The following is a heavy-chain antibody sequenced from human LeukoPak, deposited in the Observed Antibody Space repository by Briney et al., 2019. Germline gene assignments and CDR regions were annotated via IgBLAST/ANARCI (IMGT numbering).Heavy chain of an antibody. CDR3: AREDDYYGSGSYDC. CDR1: GGSIRSTSYY. J-gene: IGHJ4*02. CDR2: INHSGST. V-gene: IGHV4-39*07. Sequence: NPSETLSLTCAVSGGSIRSTSYYWSWIRQPPGKGLEWIGEINHSGSTNYNPSLKSRVTISVDTSKNQFSLKLSSVTAADTAVYYCAREDDYYGSGSYDCWGQGTLVAVSS. D-gene: IGHD3-10*01.